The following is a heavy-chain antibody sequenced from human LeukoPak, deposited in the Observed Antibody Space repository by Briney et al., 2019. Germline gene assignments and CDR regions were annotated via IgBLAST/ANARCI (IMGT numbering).Heavy chain of an antibody. CDR1: GGSISSSSYY. CDR2: IYYSGST. D-gene: IGHD2-2*01. CDR3: ARDVSREAFDY. Sequence: SETLSLTCIVSGGSISSSSYYWGWIRQPPGKGLEWIGSIYYSGSTYYNPSLKSRVTISVDTSKNQFSLKLSSVTAADTAVYYCARDVSREAFDYWGQGTLVTVSS. J-gene: IGHJ4*02. V-gene: IGHV4-39*07.